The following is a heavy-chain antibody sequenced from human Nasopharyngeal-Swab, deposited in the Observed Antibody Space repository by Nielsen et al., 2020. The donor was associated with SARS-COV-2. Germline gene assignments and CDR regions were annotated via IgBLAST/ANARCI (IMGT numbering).Heavy chain of an antibody. V-gene: IGHV3-48*04. CDR3: TRERGGGYGDY. CDR1: GFTFSPYT. D-gene: IGHD5-12*01. J-gene: IGHJ4*02. CDR2: ITGTSDSI. Sequence: GVSLKISCAASGFTFSPYTMTWVRQAPGKGLEWLSYITGTSDSIRYADSVKGRFTISRDNAKNSLFLQMNGLTAEDTAVYYCTRERGGGYGDYWGQGTLVTVSS.